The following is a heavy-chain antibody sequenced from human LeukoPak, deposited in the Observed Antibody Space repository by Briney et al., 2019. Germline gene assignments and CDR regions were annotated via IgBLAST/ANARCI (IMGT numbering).Heavy chain of an antibody. V-gene: IGHV3-7*05. CDR2: IIQDGRES. Sequence: GGSLRLSCAASGFTFSNYWMSWVRQAPGKGLEWVANIIQDGRESYYVDSVKGRFTISRDNAKNSLYLQMNTLRAEDTAVYYCARDKAYGDSEDYWGQGTLVTVSS. D-gene: IGHD4-17*01. J-gene: IGHJ4*02. CDR3: ARDKAYGDSEDY. CDR1: GFTFSNYW.